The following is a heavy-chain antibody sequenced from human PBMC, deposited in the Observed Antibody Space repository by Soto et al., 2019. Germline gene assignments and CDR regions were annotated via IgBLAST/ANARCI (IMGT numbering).Heavy chain of an antibody. CDR2: IYYSGST. Sequence: PSETLSLTCTVSGGSISSYYWSWIRQPPGKGLEWIGYIYYSGSTNYNPSLKSRVTKSVDTSRNQISLKMSSVTAAYTAVYYCAISSLTTYCSGGSCYSVVDYYYMDVWGKGTTVT. J-gene: IGHJ6*03. CDR1: GGSISSYY. V-gene: IGHV4-59*08. CDR3: AISSLTTYCSGGSCYSVVDYYYMDV. D-gene: IGHD2-15*01.